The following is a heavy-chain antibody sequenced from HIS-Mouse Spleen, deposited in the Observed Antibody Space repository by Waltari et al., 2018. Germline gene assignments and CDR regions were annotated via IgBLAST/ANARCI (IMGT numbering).Heavy chain of an antibody. D-gene: IGHD1-26*01. CDR3: ARGSGSYYAFDI. Sequence: QVQLQQWGAGLLKPSETLSLTCAVYGGSFSGYYWSWIRQPPGKGLEWNGEINHSGSTNYNPSLKSRVTISVDTSKNQFSLKLSSVTAADTAVYYCARGSGSYYAFDIWGQGTMVTVSS. V-gene: IGHV4-34*01. J-gene: IGHJ3*02. CDR1: GGSFSGYY. CDR2: INHSGST.